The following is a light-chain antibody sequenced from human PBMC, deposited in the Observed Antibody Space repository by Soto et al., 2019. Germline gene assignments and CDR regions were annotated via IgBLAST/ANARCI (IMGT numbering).Light chain of an antibody. CDR3: CSYAGSSTFDVV. J-gene: IGLJ2*01. Sequence: QSALTQPASVSGSPGQSITISCTGTSSDVGSYNLVSWYQQHPGKAPKLMIYEGSKRPSGVSNRFSGSKSGNTASLTISGLQAEDKADYYCCSYAGSSTFDVVFGGGTKLTVL. CDR2: EGS. V-gene: IGLV2-23*03. CDR1: SSDVGSYNL.